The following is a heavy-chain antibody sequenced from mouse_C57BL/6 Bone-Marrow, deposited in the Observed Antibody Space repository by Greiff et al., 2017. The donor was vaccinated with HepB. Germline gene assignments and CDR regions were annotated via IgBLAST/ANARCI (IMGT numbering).Heavy chain of an antibody. CDR3: ARSPYYYGSSLRYWYFDV. J-gene: IGHJ1*03. D-gene: IGHD1-1*01. V-gene: IGHV1-78*01. CDR1: GYTFTDHT. Sequence: VQLQQSDAELVKPGASVKISCKVSGYTFTDHTIHWMKQRPEQGLEWIGYIYPRDGSTKYNEKFKGKATLTADKSSSTAYMQLNSLTSEDSAVYFCARSPYYYGSSLRYWYFDVWGTGTTVTVSS. CDR2: IYPRDGST.